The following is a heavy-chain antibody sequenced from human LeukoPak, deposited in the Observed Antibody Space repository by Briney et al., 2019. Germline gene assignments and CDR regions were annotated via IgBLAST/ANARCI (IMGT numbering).Heavy chain of an antibody. CDR2: IDWDDDK. V-gene: IGHV2-70*11. J-gene: IGHJ5*02. D-gene: IGHD1-20*01. CDR3: ARTITGTPGKWFDP. CDR1: GFSLSTGGMC. Sequence: SGPALVKPTQTLTLTCTFSGFSLSTGGMCVSWIRQPPGKALEWLARIDWDDDKYYSTSLKTRLTISKDTSKNQVVLTMTNMDPVDTATYYCARTITGTPGKWFDPWGQGTLVTVSS.